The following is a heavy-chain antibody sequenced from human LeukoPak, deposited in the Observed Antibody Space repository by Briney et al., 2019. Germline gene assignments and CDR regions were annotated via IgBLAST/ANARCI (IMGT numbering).Heavy chain of an antibody. CDR2: INDEGTNT. CDR3: VRGQWPDTALRY. V-gene: IGHV3-74*01. CDR1: GFTFTDFW. D-gene: IGHD1-14*01. Sequence: PGGSLRLSCAASGFTFTDFWMHWVRQGPGKRLVWVSRINDEGTNTGYADFVKGRFTISRDNAKDTVHLQMNSLRADDTGVYYCVRGQWPDTALRYWGQGTLVTVSP. J-gene: IGHJ4*02.